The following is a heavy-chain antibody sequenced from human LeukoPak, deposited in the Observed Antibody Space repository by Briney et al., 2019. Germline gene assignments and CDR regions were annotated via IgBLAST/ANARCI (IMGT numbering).Heavy chain of an antibody. V-gene: IGHV4-39*07. CDR1: GGSISSYY. D-gene: IGHD3-3*01. Sequence: PSETLSLTCTVSGGSISSYYWGWIRQPPGKGLEWIGSIYYSGSTYYNPSLKSRVTISVDTSKNQFSLKLSSVTAADTAVYYCVRVGVITIFGVVPRHNWFDPWGQGTLVTVSS. CDR2: IYYSGST. J-gene: IGHJ5*02. CDR3: VRVGVITIFGVVPRHNWFDP.